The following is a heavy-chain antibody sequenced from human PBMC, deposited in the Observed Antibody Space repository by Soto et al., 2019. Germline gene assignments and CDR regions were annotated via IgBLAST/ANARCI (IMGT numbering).Heavy chain of an antibody. D-gene: IGHD4-17*01. J-gene: IGHJ6*02. Sequence: SVKVSCKASGGTFSSYAISWVRQAPGQGLEWMGGIIPIFGTANYAQKFQGRVTITADESTSTAYMELSSLRSEDTAVYYCARVMTTVTTYYFGMDVWGQGTTVTVSS. CDR3: ARVMTTVTTYYFGMDV. CDR2: IIPIFGTA. CDR1: GGTFSSYA. V-gene: IGHV1-69*13.